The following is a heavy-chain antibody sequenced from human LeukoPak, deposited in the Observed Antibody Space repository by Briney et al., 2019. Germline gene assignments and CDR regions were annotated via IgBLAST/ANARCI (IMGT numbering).Heavy chain of an antibody. CDR2: IYPGDSDT. CDR1: GYSFTSYW. D-gene: IGHD6-13*01. V-gene: IGHV5-51*01. CDR3: ARRAVGSSWYGDGYFQH. Sequence: GESLTISCKGSGYSFTSYWIGWVRQMPGKGLEWMGIIYPGDSDTRYSPSFQGQVTISADKSISTAYLQWSSLKASDTAMYYCARRAVGSSWYGDGYFQHWGQGTLVTVSS. J-gene: IGHJ1*01.